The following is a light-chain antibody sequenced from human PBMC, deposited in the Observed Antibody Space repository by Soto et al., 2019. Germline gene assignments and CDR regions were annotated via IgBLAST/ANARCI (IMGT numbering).Light chain of an antibody. J-gene: IGLJ7*01. CDR2: SNI. CDR1: SSNIGSNY. CDR3: AAWDDSLSRAV. Sequence: QSALTQPPSASGTAGQRVTISCSGSSSNIGSNYVYWYQQLPGMAPKLLIYSNIHRPSGVPDRFSGSKSCTSASLAISGLRSEDEADYYCAAWDDSLSRAVFGGGTQLTVL. V-gene: IGLV1-47*02.